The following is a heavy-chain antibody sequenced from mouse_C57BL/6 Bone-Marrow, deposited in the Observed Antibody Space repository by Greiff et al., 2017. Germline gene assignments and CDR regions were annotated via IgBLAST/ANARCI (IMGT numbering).Heavy chain of an antibody. Sequence: QVQLQQSGTELVKPGASVKLSCKASGYTFTSYWMHWVKQRPGQGLEWIGNINPSNGGTNYNEKFKSKATLTVDKSSSTAYMQLSSLTSEDSAVDYCARSGSNYEGDDYWGQGTTLTVSS. CDR2: INPSNGGT. V-gene: IGHV1-53*01. CDR3: ARSGSNYEGDDY. D-gene: IGHD2-5*01. J-gene: IGHJ2*01. CDR1: GYTFTSYW.